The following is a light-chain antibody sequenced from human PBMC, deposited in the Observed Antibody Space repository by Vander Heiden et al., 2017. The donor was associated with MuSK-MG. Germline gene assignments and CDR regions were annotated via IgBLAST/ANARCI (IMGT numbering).Light chain of an antibody. CDR2: EVS. CDR3: SSYAARNSVL. CDR1: NSDVGGYNY. J-gene: IGLJ2*01. Sequence: QSALTQPPSASGSPGQSVTISCTGTNSDVGGYNYVPWYQQHPGKAPTLMIYEVSKRPSGVPDRFSGSKSGNTVSLTVSGLQAEDEADYYCSSYAARNSVLFGGGTKLTVL. V-gene: IGLV2-8*01.